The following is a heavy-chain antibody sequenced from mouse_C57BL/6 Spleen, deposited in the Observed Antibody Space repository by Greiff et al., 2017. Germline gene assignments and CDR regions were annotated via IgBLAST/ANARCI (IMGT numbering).Heavy chain of an antibody. Sequence: VQLVESGAELAKPGASVKLSCKASGYTFTSSWLHWVKQRPGQGLEWFGYINPSSGYTKYNQKFKDKATLTADKSSSTAYMQLSSLTYKDSAVYYCARLGITTGFAYWGQGTLVTVSA. CDR1: GYTFTSSW. CDR2: INPSSGYT. J-gene: IGHJ3*01. D-gene: IGHD1-2*01. V-gene: IGHV1-7*01. CDR3: ARLGITTGFAY.